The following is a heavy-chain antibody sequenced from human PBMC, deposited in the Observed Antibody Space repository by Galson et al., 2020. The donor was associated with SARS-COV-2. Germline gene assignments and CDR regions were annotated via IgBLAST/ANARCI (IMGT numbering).Heavy chain of an antibody. CDR1: GFTFKSHW. CDR3: VRGGAFGTWEGDF. J-gene: IGHJ4*02. CDR2: INIDGSVT. V-gene: IGHV3-74*01. Sequence: GESLKISCAASGFTFKSHWMDWVRQVPGKGLEWVSHINIDGSVTRYADSVKGRFTISRDNAEDTLYLQMNSLRVEDTAVYYCVRGGAFGTWEGDFWGQGTRVTVSS. D-gene: IGHD3-3*02.